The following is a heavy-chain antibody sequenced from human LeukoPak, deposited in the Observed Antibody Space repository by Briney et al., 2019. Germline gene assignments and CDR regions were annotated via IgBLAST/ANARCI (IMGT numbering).Heavy chain of an antibody. CDR2: INHSGST. J-gene: IGHJ4*02. D-gene: IGHD4-17*01. CDR3: ARVQTDYGDYVGY. V-gene: IGHV4-34*01. Sequence: TSETLSLTCAVYGGSFSGYYWSWIRQPPGKGLEWIGEINHSGSTNYNPSLKSRVTISVDTSKNQFSLKLSSVTAADTAVYYCARVQTDYGDYVGYWGQGTLVTVSS. CDR1: GGSFSGYY.